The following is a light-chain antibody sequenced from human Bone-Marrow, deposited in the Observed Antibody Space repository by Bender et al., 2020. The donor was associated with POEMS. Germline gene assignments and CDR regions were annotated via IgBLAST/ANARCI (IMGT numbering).Light chain of an antibody. CDR3: ASYRSTGTVV. CDR2: GYN. Sequence: QSVLTQPPSVSGAPGQRVTISCTGSSSNTGSGYDINWYQHLPGTAPKLLIYGYNNRPSGVPDRFSGSKSGNTASLTISGLQAEDEADYYCASYRSTGTVVFGGGTKVTVL. CDR1: SSNTGSGYD. V-gene: IGLV1-40*01. J-gene: IGLJ2*01.